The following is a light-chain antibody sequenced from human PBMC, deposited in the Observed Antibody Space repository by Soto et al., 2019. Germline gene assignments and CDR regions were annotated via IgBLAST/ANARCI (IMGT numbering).Light chain of an antibody. V-gene: IGLV1-40*01. J-gene: IGLJ1*01. CDR3: QSYDSSLSGYV. CDR2: DNN. Sequence: QSVLTQPPSVSGAPGQRVTISCTGSSSNIGAGYDVHWYQQLPGTAPKLLIYDNNNRPSRVPDRFSGYKSGTSASLAITGLQAEEEADYYCQSYDSSLSGYVFGTGTKLTVL. CDR1: SSNIGAGYD.